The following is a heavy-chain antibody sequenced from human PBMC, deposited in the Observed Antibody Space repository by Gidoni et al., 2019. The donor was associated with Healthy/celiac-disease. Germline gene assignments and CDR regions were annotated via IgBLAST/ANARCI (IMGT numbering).Heavy chain of an antibody. Sequence: EVQLVESGGGLVKPGGSLRLSCAASGFTFSSYSMNWVRQAPGKGLEWVSSISSSSSYIYYADSVKGRFTISRDNAKNSLYLQMNSLRAEDTAVYYCAREKPGGFRFDYWGQGTLVTVSS. CDR1: GFTFSSYS. CDR3: AREKPGGFRFDY. V-gene: IGHV3-21*01. J-gene: IGHJ4*02. D-gene: IGHD1-26*01. CDR2: ISSSSSYI.